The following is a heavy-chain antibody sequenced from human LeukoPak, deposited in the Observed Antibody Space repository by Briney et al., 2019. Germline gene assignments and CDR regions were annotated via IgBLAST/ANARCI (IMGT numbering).Heavy chain of an antibody. CDR3: AKGNIAARQDIMDV. D-gene: IGHD6-6*01. V-gene: IGHV3-23*01. CDR2: ISGSGGST. CDR1: RFTFSSYA. Sequence: GGSLRLSCAASRFTFSSYAMSWVRQAPGKGLEWVSLISGSGGSTYYADSVKGRFTISRDNSKNTLYLQMNSLRVEDTAVYYCAKGNIAARQDIMDVWGQGTTVTVSS. J-gene: IGHJ6*02.